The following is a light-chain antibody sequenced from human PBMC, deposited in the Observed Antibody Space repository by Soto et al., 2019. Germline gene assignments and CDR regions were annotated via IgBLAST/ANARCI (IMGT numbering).Light chain of an antibody. CDR2: GAS. V-gene: IGKV3-20*01. CDR1: QSVSSSY. Sequence: EIVLTQSPGTLSLSPGERAIFSCRASQSVSSSYLAWYQQKPGQAPRLLIYGASSRATGIPDRFSGSGSGTDFTLTISRLEPEDFAVYYCQQYGSSPRTFGQGTKVEIK. CDR3: QQYGSSPRT. J-gene: IGKJ1*01.